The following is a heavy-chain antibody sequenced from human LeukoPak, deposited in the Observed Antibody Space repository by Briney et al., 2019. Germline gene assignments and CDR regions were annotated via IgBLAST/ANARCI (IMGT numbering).Heavy chain of an antibody. CDR1: GGTFSSYA. Sequence: ASVKVSCKASGGTFSSYAISWVRQAPGQGLEWMGGIIPIFGTANYAQKFQGRVTITADESTSTAYMELSSLRSEDTAVYYCARDLIQLWSPGTFHYYYGMDVWGQGTTVTVSS. D-gene: IGHD5-18*01. J-gene: IGHJ6*02. CDR3: ARDLIQLWSPGTFHYYYGMDV. V-gene: IGHV1-69*13. CDR2: IIPIFGTA.